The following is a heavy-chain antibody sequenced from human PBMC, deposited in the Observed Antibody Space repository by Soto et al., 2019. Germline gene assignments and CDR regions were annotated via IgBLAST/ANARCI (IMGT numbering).Heavy chain of an antibody. D-gene: IGHD3-9*01. CDR2: IYPGDSDT. CDR3: ARSDAAHYDILTGYPKPRRYYFDY. CDR1: GYSITSYC. J-gene: IGHJ4*02. V-gene: IGHV5-51*01. Sequence: PGESLKISCKGSGYSITSYCIVWVRQMPGKGLEWMGIIYPGDSDTRYSPSFQGQVTISADKSISTAYLQWSSLKASDTAMYYCARSDAAHYDILTGYPKPRRYYFDYWGQGTLVTVSS.